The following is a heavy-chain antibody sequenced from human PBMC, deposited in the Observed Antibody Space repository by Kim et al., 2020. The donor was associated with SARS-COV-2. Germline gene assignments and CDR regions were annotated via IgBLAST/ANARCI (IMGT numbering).Heavy chain of an antibody. CDR2: ISYDGSNK. D-gene: IGHD6-19*01. Sequence: GGSLRLSCAASGFTFSSYGMHWVRQAPGKGLEWVAVISYDGSNKYYADSVKGRFTISRDNSKNTLYLQMNSLRAEDTAVYYCAKEEGSGYSSGWTYYYYGMDVWGQGTTVTLSS. CDR1: GFTFSSYG. CDR3: AKEEGSGYSSGWTYYYYGMDV. J-gene: IGHJ6*02. V-gene: IGHV3-30*18.